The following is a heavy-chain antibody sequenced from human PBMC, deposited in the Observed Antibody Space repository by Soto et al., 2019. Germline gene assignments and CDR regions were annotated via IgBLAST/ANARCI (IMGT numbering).Heavy chain of an antibody. CDR3: ERKDKVYGMEV. CDR1: VCTCIIYW. V-gene: IGHV3-7*01. Sequence: WLSXRLFGSSSVCTCIIYWMILFRQAPGKGLEWVANIKQDGSDKYYVDSVKGRLTISRDNAKNSLYLQMNSLRAEDKDVYYCERKDKVYGMEVWGQGTTV. D-gene: IGHD2-15*01. J-gene: IGHJ6*01. CDR2: IKQDGSDK.